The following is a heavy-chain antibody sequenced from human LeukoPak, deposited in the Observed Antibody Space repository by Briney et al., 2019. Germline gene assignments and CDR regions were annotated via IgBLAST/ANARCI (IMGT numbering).Heavy chain of an antibody. CDR1: GGSISSYY. V-gene: IGHV4-4*08. J-gene: IGHJ4*02. D-gene: IGHD6-19*01. CDR2: IYTSGST. Sequence: SETLSLTCTVSGGSISSYYWSWIRQPPGKGLEWIGYIYTSGSTNYSPSLKSRVTISVDTSKNQFSLKLSSVTAADTAVYYCARERIAVAGIDYWGQGTLVTVSS. CDR3: ARERIAVAGIDY.